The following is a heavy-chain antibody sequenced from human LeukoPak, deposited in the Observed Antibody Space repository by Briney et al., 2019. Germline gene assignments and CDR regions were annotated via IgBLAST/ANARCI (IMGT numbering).Heavy chain of an antibody. CDR1: GFTFSSYA. V-gene: IGHV3-64*01. CDR2: ISSNGGST. Sequence: GGSLRLSCAASGFTFSSYAMHWVRQAPGKGLEYVSAISSNGGSTYYANSVKGRFTISRDNSKNTLYLQTGSLRAEDMAVYYCARGLYDSSGYYHDYWGQGTLVTVSS. D-gene: IGHD3-22*01. J-gene: IGHJ4*02. CDR3: ARGLYDSSGYYHDY.